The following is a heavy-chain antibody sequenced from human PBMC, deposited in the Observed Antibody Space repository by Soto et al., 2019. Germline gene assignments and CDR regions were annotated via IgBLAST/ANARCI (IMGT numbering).Heavy chain of an antibody. J-gene: IGHJ5*01. D-gene: IGHD6-13*01. Sequence: EVQLVESGGALVQPGGSLRISCAASGITVSGTYMSWVRQAPGKGLEWVSLIYSGGTTYHAESVTGRFTISRDNSKNTLYFQMNSLRAEDTAVYYCATGYSSNWIDSWGQGILVTVSS. V-gene: IGHV3-66*01. CDR2: IYSGGTT. CDR1: GITVSGTY. CDR3: ATGYSSNWIDS.